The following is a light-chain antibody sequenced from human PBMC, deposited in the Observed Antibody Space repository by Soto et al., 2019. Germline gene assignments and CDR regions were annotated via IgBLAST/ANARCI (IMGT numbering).Light chain of an antibody. CDR3: LLAYGGAYV. CDR2: RAT. J-gene: IGLJ1*01. V-gene: IGLV7-43*01. Sequence: QTVVTQEPSLTVSPGGTVTLTCASNIGPVTGDYYPNWFQQKPGQAPRTLIYRATNRYSWTPARFSGALLGGKAALTLSAVQPEDEADYYCLLAYGGAYVFGSGTKLTVL. CDR1: IGPVTGDYY.